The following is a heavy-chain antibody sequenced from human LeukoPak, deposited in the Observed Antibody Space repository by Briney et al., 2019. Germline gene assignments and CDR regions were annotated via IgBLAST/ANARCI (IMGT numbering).Heavy chain of an antibody. CDR3: AKDAIFPRYSSGYYHYSDY. Sequence: QTGRSLRLSCAASGFTFDDYAMHWVRQAPGKGLEWVSGISWNSGSIGYADSVKGRFTISRDNAKNSLYLQMNSLRAEDTALYYCAKDAIFPRYSSGYYHYSDYWGQGTLVTVSS. J-gene: IGHJ4*02. CDR2: ISWNSGSI. D-gene: IGHD3-22*01. CDR1: GFTFDDYA. V-gene: IGHV3-9*01.